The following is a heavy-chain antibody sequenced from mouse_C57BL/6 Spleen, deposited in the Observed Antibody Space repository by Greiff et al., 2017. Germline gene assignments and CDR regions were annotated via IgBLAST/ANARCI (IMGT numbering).Heavy chain of an antibody. V-gene: IGHV3-6*01. J-gene: IGHJ2*01. CDR3: AREEYYGSNYYFDY. D-gene: IGHD1-1*01. CDR2: ISYDGSN. CDR1: GYSITSGYY. Sequence: EVQLQESGPGLVKPSQSLSLTCSVTGYSITSGYYWNWIRQFPGNKLEWMGYISYDGSNNYNPSLKNRISSTRDTSKNQCFLKLNSVTTEDTATYYCAREEYYGSNYYFDYWGQGTTLTVSS.